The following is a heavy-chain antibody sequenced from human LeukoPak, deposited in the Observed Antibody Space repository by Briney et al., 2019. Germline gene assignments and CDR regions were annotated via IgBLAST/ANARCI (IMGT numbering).Heavy chain of an antibody. J-gene: IGHJ4*02. D-gene: IGHD1-1*01. CDR3: ARDLLRRAASGMLDS. Sequence: ASVKVSCKASGYTFTGYYMHWVRRAPGQGLEWIGWINPNSGGTNYAQKFRGRVTMTRDTSISTAYMELSRLRSDDTAMYYCARDLLRRAASGMLDSWGQGTLVTVSS. CDR1: GYTFTGYY. CDR2: INPNSGGT. V-gene: IGHV1-2*02.